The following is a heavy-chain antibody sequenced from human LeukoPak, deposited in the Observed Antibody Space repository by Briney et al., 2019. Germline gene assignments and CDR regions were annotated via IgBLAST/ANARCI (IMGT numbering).Heavy chain of an antibody. CDR2: ISGSGGST. V-gene: IGHV3-23*01. D-gene: IGHD5-18*01. Sequence: PGGSLRLSCAASGFTFSSYAMSWVRQAPGMGLEWVSAISGSGGSTYYADSVKGRFTISRDNTKNTLYLQMNSLRAEDTAVYYCATWARDTAMVILYNWFDPWGQGTLVTVSS. CDR1: GFTFSSYA. CDR3: ATWARDTAMVILYNWFDP. J-gene: IGHJ5*02.